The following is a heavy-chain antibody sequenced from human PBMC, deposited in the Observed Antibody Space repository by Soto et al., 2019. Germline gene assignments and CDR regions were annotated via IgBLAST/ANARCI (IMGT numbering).Heavy chain of an antibody. CDR1: GGTFSSYA. CDR3: ARDRYSSGWSLDY. D-gene: IGHD6-19*01. CDR2: IIPIFGTA. J-gene: IGHJ4*02. V-gene: IGHV1-69*13. Sequence: SLKVSCKASGGTFSSYAISWVRQAPGQGLEWMGGIIPIFGTANYAQKFQGRVTITADESTSTAYMELSSLRSEDTAVYYCARDRYSSGWSLDYWGQGTLVTVSS.